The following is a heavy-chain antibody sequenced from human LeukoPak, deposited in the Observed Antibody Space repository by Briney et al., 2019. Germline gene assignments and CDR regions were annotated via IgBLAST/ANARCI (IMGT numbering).Heavy chain of an antibody. V-gene: IGHV3-30*03. D-gene: IGHD3-22*01. CDR2: MSYDGSNK. Sequence: PGGSLRLSCAASGFTFSSYAMHWVRQAPGKGLEWVAVMSYDGSNKYYADSVKGRFTISRDNSKNTVYLQMNSLRAEDTAVYYCARGVPDNSGYYWVVTRADYWGQGVLVTVSS. CDR3: ARGVPDNSGYYWVVTRADY. CDR1: GFTFSSYA. J-gene: IGHJ4*02.